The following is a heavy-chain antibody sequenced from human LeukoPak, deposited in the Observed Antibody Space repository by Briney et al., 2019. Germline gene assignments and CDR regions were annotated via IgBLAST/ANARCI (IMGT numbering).Heavy chain of an antibody. D-gene: IGHD6-6*01. J-gene: IGHJ4*02. CDR3: ARRDPYTSSPYTFDY. Sequence: GESLKISCKGSGYSFTSYWTGWVRQMPGKGLEWMGIIYPGDSDTSYSPSFQGQVTISADKSISTAYLQWSSLKASDTAMYYCARRDPYTSSPYTFDYWGQGTLVTVSS. V-gene: IGHV5-51*01. CDR1: GYSFTSYW. CDR2: IYPGDSDT.